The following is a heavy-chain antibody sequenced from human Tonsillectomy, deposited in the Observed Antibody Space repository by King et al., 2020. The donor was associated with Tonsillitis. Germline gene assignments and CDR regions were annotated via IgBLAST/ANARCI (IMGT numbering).Heavy chain of an antibody. D-gene: IGHD5-18*01. CDR1: GYTFPSYD. CDR3: ARVPSDTTYYYYGGMDV. V-gene: IGHV1-8*01. CDR2: MNPNRGST. J-gene: IGHJ6*02. Sequence: VQLVQSGAEVRKPGASVQVSCKASGYTFPSYDINWVRQASGQGLEWMGWMNPNRGSTGYAQKFQGRVTMTRNTSITTAYMELSSLRSEDTAVYYCARVPSDTTYYYYGGMDVWGQGTTVTVSS.